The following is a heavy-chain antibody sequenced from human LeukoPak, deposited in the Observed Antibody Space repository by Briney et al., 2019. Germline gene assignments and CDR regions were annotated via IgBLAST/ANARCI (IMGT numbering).Heavy chain of an antibody. D-gene: IGHD3-22*01. CDR1: GFTFSSYA. CDR2: ISYDGSNK. J-gene: IGHJ4*02. CDR3: AKDGIRYYYDSSGYYGDY. Sequence: GGSLRLSCAASGFTFSSYAMHWVRQAPGKGLEWVAVISYDGSNKYYADSVKGRFTISRDNSKNTLYLQMTSLRAEDTAVYYCAKDGIRYYYDSSGYYGDYWGQGTLVTVSS. V-gene: IGHV3-30-3*01.